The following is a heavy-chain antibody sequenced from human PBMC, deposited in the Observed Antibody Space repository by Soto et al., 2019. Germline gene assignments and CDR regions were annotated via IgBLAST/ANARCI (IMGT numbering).Heavy chain of an antibody. CDR3: ARDDARRTGTVN. CDR2: ISYDGSNK. V-gene: IGHV3-30-3*01. D-gene: IGHD1-1*01. J-gene: IGHJ4*02. Sequence: QVQLVESGGGVVQPGRSLRLSCAASGFTFSSYAMHWVRQAPGKGLEWVAVISYDGSNKYYADSVKGRFTISRDNSKNTLYLQMNSLRAEDTAVYYCARDDARRTGTVNWGQGTLVTVSS. CDR1: GFTFSSYA.